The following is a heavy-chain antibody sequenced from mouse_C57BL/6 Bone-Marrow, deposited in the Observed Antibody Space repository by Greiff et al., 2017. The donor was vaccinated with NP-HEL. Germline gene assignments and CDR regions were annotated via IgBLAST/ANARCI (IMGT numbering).Heavy chain of an antibody. D-gene: IGHD2-1*01. CDR2: INPSTGGT. Sequence: VQLQQSGPELVKPGASVKISCKASGYSFTGYYMNWVKQSPEKSLEWIGAINPSTGGTTYNQKFKAKATLTVDKSSSTAYMQLKSLTSEDSAVYYCARSKGKALDYWGQGTTLTVSS. J-gene: IGHJ2*01. V-gene: IGHV1-42*01. CDR1: GYSFTGYY. CDR3: ARSKGKALDY.